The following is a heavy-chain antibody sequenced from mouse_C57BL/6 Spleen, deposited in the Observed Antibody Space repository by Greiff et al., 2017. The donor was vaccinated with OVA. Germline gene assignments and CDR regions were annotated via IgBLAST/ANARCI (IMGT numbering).Heavy chain of an antibody. CDR1: GYTFTSYW. D-gene: IGHD1-1*01. CDR3: AREGTTTVVAGTVDD. Sequence: QVQLKESGAELVKPGASVKMSCKASGYTFTSYWITWVKQRPGQGLEWIGDIYPGSGSTNYNEKFKSKATLTVDQSSSTAYMQLSSLTSEDSAVYYCAREGTTTVVAGTVDDWGQGTTLTVSS. CDR2: IYPGSGST. J-gene: IGHJ2*01. V-gene: IGHV1-55*01.